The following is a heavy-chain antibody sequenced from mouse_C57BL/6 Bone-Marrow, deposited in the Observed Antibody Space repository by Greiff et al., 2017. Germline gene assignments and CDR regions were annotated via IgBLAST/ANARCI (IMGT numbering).Heavy chain of an antibody. CDR1: GFTFSSYG. CDR2: ISSGGSYT. Sequence: VQLQQSGGDLVKPGGSLKLSCAASGFTFSSYGMSWVRQTPDKRLEWVATISSGGSYTYYPDSVKGRFTISRDNAKNTLYLQMSSLKSEDTAMYYCARRGGLYYAMDYWGQGTSVTVSS. CDR3: ARRGGLYYAMDY. V-gene: IGHV5-6*01. J-gene: IGHJ4*01.